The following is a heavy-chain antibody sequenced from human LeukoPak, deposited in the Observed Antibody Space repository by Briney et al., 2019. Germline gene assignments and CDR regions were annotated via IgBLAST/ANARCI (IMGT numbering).Heavy chain of an antibody. CDR3: ARDGYGGSYEYSGTYSEYYGMDV. V-gene: IGHV3-21*01. CDR2: ISHTGSYI. D-gene: IGHD1-26*01. CDR1: GFTFATYS. Sequence: PGGSLRLSCAASGFTFATYSMNWIRQAPGKGLEWVPSISHTGSYIYYADSMRGRFTTSRDNAKNSLYLHMDSLRAEDTAVYYSARDGYGGSYEYSGTYSEYYGMDVWGQGTMVTVSS. J-gene: IGHJ6*02.